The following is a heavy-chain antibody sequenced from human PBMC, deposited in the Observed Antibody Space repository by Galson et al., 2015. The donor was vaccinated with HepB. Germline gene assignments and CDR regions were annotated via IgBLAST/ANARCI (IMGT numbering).Heavy chain of an antibody. V-gene: IGHV1-24*01. CDR2: FDPEEGET. Sequence: SVKVSCKVSGYSLTELSMHWVRQAPRKGLEWMGGFDPEEGETMYAQKFQGRVTMTEDTSTDTAYMELSSLRSEDTAFYYCTTHPRKFCSSATCSDWFDPWGQGTLVTVSS. J-gene: IGHJ5*02. CDR3: TTHPRKFCSSATCSDWFDP. D-gene: IGHD2-2*01. CDR1: GYSLTELS.